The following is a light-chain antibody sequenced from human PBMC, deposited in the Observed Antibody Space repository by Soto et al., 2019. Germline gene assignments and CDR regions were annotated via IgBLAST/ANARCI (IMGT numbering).Light chain of an antibody. CDR3: AAWDDSLSGPV. Sequence: SVLTQPPSASGTPGQRVTISCSGSSSNIGSNYVYWYQQLPGTAPKPLIYRNNQRPSGVPDRFSGSKSGTSASLAISGLRSEDEADYYCAAWDDSLSGPVFGGGTKLTVL. V-gene: IGLV1-47*01. CDR2: RNN. J-gene: IGLJ2*01. CDR1: SSNIGSNY.